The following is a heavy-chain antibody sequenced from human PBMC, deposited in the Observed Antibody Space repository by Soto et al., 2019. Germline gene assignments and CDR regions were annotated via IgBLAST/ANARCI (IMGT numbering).Heavy chain of an antibody. D-gene: IGHD5-12*01. CDR2: ICYSGST. CDR1: GGSISSYY. V-gene: IGHV4-59*01. CDR3: ARYVRRGYDSIYFDY. Sequence: TSETLSLTCTVSGGSISSYYWSWIRQPPGKGLEWIGYICYSGSTNYNPSLKSRVTISVDTSKNQFSLKLSSVTAADTAVYYCARYVRRGYDSIYFDYWAREPWSPSPQ. J-gene: IGHJ4*02.